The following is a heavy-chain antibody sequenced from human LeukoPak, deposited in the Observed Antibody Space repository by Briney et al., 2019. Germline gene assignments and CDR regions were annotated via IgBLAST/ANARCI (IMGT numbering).Heavy chain of an antibody. CDR1: GGSISSSSYY. J-gene: IGHJ4*02. V-gene: IGHV4-39*01. Sequence: SETLSLTCTVSGGSISSSSYYWGWIRQPPGKGLEWIGSIYYSGSTYYNPSLKSRVTISVDTSKNQFSLKLSSVTAADTAVYYCARRGPFYFDYWGQGTLVTVSS. CDR2: IYYSGST. CDR3: ARRGPFYFDY.